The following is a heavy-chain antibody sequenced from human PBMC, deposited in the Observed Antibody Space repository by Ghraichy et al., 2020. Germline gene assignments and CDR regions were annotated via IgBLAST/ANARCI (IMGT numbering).Heavy chain of an antibody. Sequence: GGSLRLSCAASGFTFSSYAMSWVRQAPGKGLEWVSAISGSGSSTYCADSVKGRFTISRDNSRNTLYLQMNSLRAEDTAVYYCAKRQIVGATTRYFDYWGQGTLVTVSS. CDR1: GFTFSSYA. V-gene: IGHV3-23*01. J-gene: IGHJ4*02. D-gene: IGHD1-26*01. CDR2: ISGSGSST. CDR3: AKRQIVGATTRYFDY.